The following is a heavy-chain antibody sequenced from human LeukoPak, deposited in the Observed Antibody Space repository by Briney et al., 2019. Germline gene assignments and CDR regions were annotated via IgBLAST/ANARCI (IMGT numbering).Heavy chain of an antibody. CDR2: IYYSGST. D-gene: IGHD3-10*01. Sequence: PSETLSLTCTVSSGSISSYYWSWIRQPPGKGLEWIGYIYYSGSTNYNPSLKSRVTISVDTSKNQFSLKLSSVTAADTAVYYCARGRGYWYFDLWGRGTLVTVSS. CDR3: ARGRGYWYFDL. J-gene: IGHJ2*01. V-gene: IGHV4-59*08. CDR1: SGSISSYY.